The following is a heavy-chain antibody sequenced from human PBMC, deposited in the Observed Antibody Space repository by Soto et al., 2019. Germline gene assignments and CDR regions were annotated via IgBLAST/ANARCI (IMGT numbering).Heavy chain of an antibody. CDR1: EFSFSSYV. D-gene: IGHD3-10*01. V-gene: IGHV3-23*01. J-gene: IGHJ4*02. CDR3: TRGSQSPGVGDY. CDR2: ISGSGVST. Sequence: PGGSLRLSCAASEFSFSSYVMSWVRQAPGKGLEWVSEISGSGVSTYYADSVKGRFTISRDNARNSLYLQMNSLRAEDTAVYYCTRGSQSPGVGDYWGQGTLVTVSS.